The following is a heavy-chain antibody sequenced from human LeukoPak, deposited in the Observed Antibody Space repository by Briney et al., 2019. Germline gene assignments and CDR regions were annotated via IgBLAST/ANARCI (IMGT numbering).Heavy chain of an antibody. V-gene: IGHV5-51*01. J-gene: IGHJ6*03. CDR3: ARNKYYYGSGSYKNYYYYMDV. CDR1: GYSFSDYW. Sequence: GESLKISCKGSGYSFSDYWIAWVRQMPGKGLEWMGMIYPGDSDTRYSPSFQGQVTISADKSISTAYLQWSSLKASDTAMYYCARNKYYYGSGSYKNYYYYMDVWGKGTTVTVSS. CDR2: IYPGDSDT. D-gene: IGHD3-10*01.